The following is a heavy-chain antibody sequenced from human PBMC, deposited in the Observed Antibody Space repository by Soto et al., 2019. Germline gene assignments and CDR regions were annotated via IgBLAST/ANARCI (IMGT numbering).Heavy chain of an antibody. CDR3: ASSRRYSSGWYFAFDI. Sequence: QVQLQESGPGLVKPSETLSLTCTVSGGSISSYYWSWIRQPPGKGLEWIGYIYYSGSTNYNPSLTSRVTISVDTSKNQFSLKLSSVTAADTAVYYCASSRRYSSGWYFAFDIWGQGTMVTVSS. CDR1: GGSISSYY. V-gene: IGHV4-59*08. D-gene: IGHD6-19*01. J-gene: IGHJ3*02. CDR2: IYYSGST.